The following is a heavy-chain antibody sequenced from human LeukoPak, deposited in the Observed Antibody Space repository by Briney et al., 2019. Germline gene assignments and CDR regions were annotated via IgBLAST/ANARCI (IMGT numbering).Heavy chain of an antibody. D-gene: IGHD6-13*01. CDR3: ASQYSSSWYNSNWFDP. CDR2: IYYSGST. J-gene: IGHJ5*02. Sequence: PSETLSLTCTVSGGSISSGDYYWSWIRQHPGKGLEWIGYIYYSGSTYYNPSLKSRVTISVDTSKNQFSLKLSSVTAADTAVYYCASQYSSSWYNSNWFDPWGQGTLVTVSS. V-gene: IGHV4-31*03. CDR1: GGSISSGDYY.